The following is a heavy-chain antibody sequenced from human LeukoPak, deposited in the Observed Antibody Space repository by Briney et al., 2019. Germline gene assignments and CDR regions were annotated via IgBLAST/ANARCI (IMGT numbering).Heavy chain of an antibody. Sequence: GESLKISCMGSGYSFTTHWIDWVRQVPGKGLEWMGPIQPADSQTRYNPSFQGQVTLSDDKSINTAYLQWSSLRPSDTAMYYCARRLRTGGFGIWGQGTEVTVSS. CDR2: IQPADSQT. D-gene: IGHD1-1*01. CDR3: ARRLRTGGFGI. CDR1: GYSFTTHW. J-gene: IGHJ3*02. V-gene: IGHV5-51*01.